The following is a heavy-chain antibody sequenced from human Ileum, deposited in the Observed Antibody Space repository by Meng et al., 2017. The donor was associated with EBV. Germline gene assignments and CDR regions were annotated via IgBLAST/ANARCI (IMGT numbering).Heavy chain of an antibody. CDR3: VHRWGGNGWGPFDY. J-gene: IGHJ4*02. CDR2: IYWDDDK. D-gene: IGHD6-19*01. V-gene: IGHV2-5*02. CDR1: GFSLSTNGVG. Sequence: QTTSKESGPPLVKPTPTPTRTFTFSGFSLSTNGVGVGWIRQPPGEALEWLALIYWDDDKRYRPSLQNRLTITKDTSKNQVVFTVTNMDPVDTAKYYCVHRWGGNGWGPFDYWGQGTLVTVSS.